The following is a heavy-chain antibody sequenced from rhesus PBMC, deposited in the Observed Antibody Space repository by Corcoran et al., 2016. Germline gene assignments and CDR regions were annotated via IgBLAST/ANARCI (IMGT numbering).Heavy chain of an antibody. CDR3: ARDLNYGNYVFGY. V-gene: IGHV4-173*01. CDR1: GGAITSNY. D-gene: IGHD4-35*01. Sequence: QLQLQESGPGLVKPSETLSLTCAVSGGAITSNYWSWIRQPPGKGLEWIGRIAGSGGSTAYNPSLKSRVTISTDTSKNQFSLKLSSVTAADTAVYYCARDLNYGNYVFGYWGQGVLVTVSS. CDR2: IAGSGGST. J-gene: IGHJ4*01.